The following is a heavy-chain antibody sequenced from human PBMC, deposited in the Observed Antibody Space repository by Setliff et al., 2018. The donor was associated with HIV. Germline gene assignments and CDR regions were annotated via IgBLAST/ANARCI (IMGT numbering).Heavy chain of an antibody. CDR3: ARGPPSGTNGAFDI. V-gene: IGHV3-72*01. CDR2: IRNKANSFTI. D-gene: IGHD1-26*01. CDR1: GFTLSDHY. J-gene: IGHJ3*02. Sequence: GGSLRLSCAASGFTLSDHYMDWVRQAPGKGLEWVGRIRNKANSFTIEYAASVKGRFTISKDESKNLLFLQMNSLNTEDTAVYYCARGPPSGTNGAFDIWGQGTMVTVSS.